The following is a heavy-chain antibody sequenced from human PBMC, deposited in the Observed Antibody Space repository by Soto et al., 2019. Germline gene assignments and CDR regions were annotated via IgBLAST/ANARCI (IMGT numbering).Heavy chain of an antibody. V-gene: IGHV1-18*01. D-gene: IGHD2-8*01. Sequence: ASVKVSCKASGYTFTSYGISWVRQAPGQGLEWMGWISAYNGNTNYAQKLQGRVTMTTDTSTSTAYMELRSLRSDDTAVYYCARACTNGVCYNYFDYWGQGTLVTVSS. J-gene: IGHJ4*02. CDR3: ARACTNGVCYNYFDY. CDR1: GYTFTSYG. CDR2: ISAYNGNT.